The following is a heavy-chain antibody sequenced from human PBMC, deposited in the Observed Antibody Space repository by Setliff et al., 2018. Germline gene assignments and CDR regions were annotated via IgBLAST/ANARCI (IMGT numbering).Heavy chain of an antibody. CDR2: IKEDGSEK. CDR3: ARRHIGVIIGYYFDY. J-gene: IGHJ4*02. CDR1: GFTFSNYW. Sequence: PGGSLRLSCAASGFTFSNYWMSWVRQAPGKGLEWVANIKEDGSEKYYVDSVKGRFTISRDNAKNSLYLQMNSLRAEDTAVYYCARRHIGVIIGYYFDYWGQGTQVIVSS. D-gene: IGHD3-3*01. V-gene: IGHV3-7*03.